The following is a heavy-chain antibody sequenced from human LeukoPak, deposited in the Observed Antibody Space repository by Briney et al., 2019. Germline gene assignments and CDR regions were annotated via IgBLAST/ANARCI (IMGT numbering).Heavy chain of an antibody. D-gene: IGHD2-8*01. CDR3: ASQDVLHNGAHWVHLQH. J-gene: IGHJ1*01. CDR2: IYSSAYI. Sequence: GGSLILSCAASGFIVSNNYMTWVRQAPGKGLEWVSIIYSSAYIYYSDSVKGRFTISRDNSKNTLYLQMNSLRAEDTAVYYCASQDVLHNGAHWVHLQHWGQGTLVTVSS. V-gene: IGHV3-53*01. CDR1: GFIVSNNY.